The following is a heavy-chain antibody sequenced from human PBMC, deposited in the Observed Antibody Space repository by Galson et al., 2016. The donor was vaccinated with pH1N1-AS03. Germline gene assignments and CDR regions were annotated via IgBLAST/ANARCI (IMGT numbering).Heavy chain of an antibody. J-gene: IGHJ2*01. D-gene: IGHD6-13*01. V-gene: IGHV2-5*02. CDR2: IHWDDDK. Sequence: PALVKPTQTLTLTRTFSGFSLSTSGVAVGWIRQPPGKALECLALIHWDDDKHYSPSLKSRLTITKDTSKNQVVLTMTNMDPVDTATYYCAHRPSSWPYWYFDLWGRGTLVTVSS. CDR1: GFSLSTSGVA. CDR3: AHRPSSWPYWYFDL.